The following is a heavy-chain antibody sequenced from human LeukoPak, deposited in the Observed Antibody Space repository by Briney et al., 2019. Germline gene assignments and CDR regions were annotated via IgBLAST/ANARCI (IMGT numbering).Heavy chain of an antibody. CDR3: ARAGRITIFGVVPPFDY. CDR1: GFTFSSYA. D-gene: IGHD3-3*01. V-gene: IGHV3-23*01. CDR2: ISGSGGST. Sequence: GGSLRLSCAASGFTFSSYAMSWVRQAPGKGLEWVSAISGSGGSTYYADSVKGRFTISRDNAKNSLYLQMNSLRAEDTAVYYCARAGRITIFGVVPPFDYWGQGTLVTVSS. J-gene: IGHJ4*02.